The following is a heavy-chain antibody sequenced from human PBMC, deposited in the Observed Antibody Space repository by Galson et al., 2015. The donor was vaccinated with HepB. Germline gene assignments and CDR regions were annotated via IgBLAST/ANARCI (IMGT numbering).Heavy chain of an antibody. CDR3: AKLAGYSSYFDS. D-gene: IGHD5-18*01. Sequence: QSGAEVTKPGESLKISCQTSGLSFTRYWIGWVRQTPGTGLEWMGSVYTGDSDTQYNPAFQGRVSVSVDRSRNTAYLEWSSLQASDSAIYYCAKLAGYSSYFDSRGQGTLVTVSS. V-gene: IGHV5-51*01. CDR2: VYTGDSDT. CDR1: GLSFTRYW. J-gene: IGHJ4*02.